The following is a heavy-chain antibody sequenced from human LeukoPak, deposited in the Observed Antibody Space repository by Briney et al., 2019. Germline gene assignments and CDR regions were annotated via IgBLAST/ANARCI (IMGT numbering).Heavy chain of an antibody. Sequence: SETLSLTCTVSGGSISSGGYYWSWIRQHPGKGLGWIGYIYYSGSTYYNPSLKSRVTISVDTSKNQFSLKLSSVTAADTAVYYCATVDTAMAYFDYWGQGTLVTVSS. V-gene: IGHV4-31*03. CDR3: ATVDTAMAYFDY. CDR1: GGSISSGGYY. CDR2: IYYSGST. J-gene: IGHJ4*02. D-gene: IGHD5-18*01.